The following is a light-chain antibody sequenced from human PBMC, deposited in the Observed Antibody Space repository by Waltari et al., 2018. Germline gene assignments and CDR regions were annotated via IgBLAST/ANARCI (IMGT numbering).Light chain of an antibody. Sequence: DIQMTQSPSSVSASVGDRVTITCRSSQAIGHSLAWYQQNIGKAPKVRLYKASTLESGIPSGFSGSGAETEFTVTISSLQPKDFATYYCQQYQGTPLTFGGGTKVEIK. J-gene: IGKJ4*02. CDR1: QAIGHS. CDR3: QQYQGTPLT. V-gene: IGKV1-NL1*01. CDR2: KAS.